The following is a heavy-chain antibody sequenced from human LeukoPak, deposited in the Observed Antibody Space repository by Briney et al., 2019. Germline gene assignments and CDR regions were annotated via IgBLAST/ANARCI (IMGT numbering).Heavy chain of an antibody. D-gene: IGHD3-10*01. Sequence: GASVKVSCKASGYTFTSYYMHWVRQAPGQGLEWMGIINPSGGSTSYAQKFQGRVTMTRDTSTSTVYMELSSLRSEDTAVYYCARAGGLLWFGEQYYFDYWGQGTLVTVSS. V-gene: IGHV1-46*01. J-gene: IGHJ4*02. CDR3: ARAGGLLWFGEQYYFDY. CDR1: GYTFTSYY. CDR2: INPSGGST.